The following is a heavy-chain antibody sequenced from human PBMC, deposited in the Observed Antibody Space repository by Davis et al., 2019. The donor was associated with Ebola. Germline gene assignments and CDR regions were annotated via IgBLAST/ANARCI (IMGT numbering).Heavy chain of an antibody. V-gene: IGHV3-33*05. Sequence: GESLKISCAASGFTFSSYGMHWVRQAPGKGLEWVAVISYDGSNKYYADSVKGRFTISRDNSKNTLYLQMNSLRAEDTAIYYCARGYSRAVDYWGQGTLVTVSS. D-gene: IGHD6-13*01. CDR1: GFTFSSYG. CDR3: ARGYSRAVDY. J-gene: IGHJ4*02. CDR2: ISYDGSNK.